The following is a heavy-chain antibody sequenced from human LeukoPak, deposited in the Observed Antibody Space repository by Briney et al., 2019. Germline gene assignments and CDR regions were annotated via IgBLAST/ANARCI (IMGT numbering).Heavy chain of an antibody. CDR1: GYTFNVYY. Sequence: ASVKVSCRASGYTFNVYYIHWVRQAPGQGLEWMGWISAYNGNTNYAQKLQGRVTMTTDTSTSTAYMELRSLRSDDTAVYYCARDRTAMLDYWGQGTLVTVSS. CDR2: ISAYNGNT. D-gene: IGHD5-18*01. V-gene: IGHV1-18*04. CDR3: ARDRTAMLDY. J-gene: IGHJ4*02.